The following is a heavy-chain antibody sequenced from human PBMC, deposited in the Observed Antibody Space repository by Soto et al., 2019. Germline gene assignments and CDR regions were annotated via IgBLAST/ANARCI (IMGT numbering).Heavy chain of an antibody. CDR2: ISGYNGDI. CDR3: ARGSPFHN. CDR1: GCTFTSYG. Sequence: QVQLVQSGAEVKKTGASVKVSCKASGCTFTSYGLSWVRQAPGQGLEWMGWISGYNGDINYAPKLQGRVTITRDTSTSTAYMELRSLRSDDTAIYYCARGSPFHNWDQGTLITVSS. V-gene: IGHV1-18*01. J-gene: IGHJ4*02.